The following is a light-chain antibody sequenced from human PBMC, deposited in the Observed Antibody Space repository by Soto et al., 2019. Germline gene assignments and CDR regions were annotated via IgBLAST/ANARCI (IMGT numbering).Light chain of an antibody. Sequence: DIQMTQSPSTLSASLGDRVTITCRASQSISSWLAWYQQKPGKAPKLLIYKASSLESGVPSRFSGSGSGTEFTLNISSLQPDDFATYCCQQYNSYPSFGGGTKVEMK. CDR3: QQYNSYPS. V-gene: IGKV1-5*03. CDR1: QSISSW. CDR2: KAS. J-gene: IGKJ4*01.